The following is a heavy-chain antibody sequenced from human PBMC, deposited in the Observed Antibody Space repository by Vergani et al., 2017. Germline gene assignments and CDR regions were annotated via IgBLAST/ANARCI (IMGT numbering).Heavy chain of an antibody. Sequence: EVQLVESGGGLVQPGGSLRLSCAASGFTFSSYWMHWVRQAPGKGLVWVSRINSDGSSTSYADSVKGRLTLTRDDSKNTLHLQMNSLRPEDTAVYYCARGMTTETTDLDGVDIWGQGTMVSVSS. V-gene: IGHV3-74*01. D-gene: IGHD4-17*01. CDR3: ARGMTTETTDLDGVDI. CDR2: INSDGSST. CDR1: GFTFSSYW. J-gene: IGHJ3*02.